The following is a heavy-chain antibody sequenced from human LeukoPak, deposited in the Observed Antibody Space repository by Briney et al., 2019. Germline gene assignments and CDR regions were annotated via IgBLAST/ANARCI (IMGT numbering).Heavy chain of an antibody. CDR1: GGSISSYY. CDR2: IYYSGST. Sequence: SETLSLTCTVSGGSISSYYWSWLRQPPGKGLEWIGYIYYSGSTNYNPSLKSRVTISVDTSKNQFSLKLSSVTAADTAVHYCAREHRDGYNSYWGQGTLVTVSS. J-gene: IGHJ4*02. V-gene: IGHV4-59*01. CDR3: AREHRDGYNSY. D-gene: IGHD5-24*01.